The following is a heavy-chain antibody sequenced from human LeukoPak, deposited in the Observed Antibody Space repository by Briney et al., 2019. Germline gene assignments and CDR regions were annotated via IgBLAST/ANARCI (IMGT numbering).Heavy chain of an antibody. V-gene: IGHV4-39*01. CDR3: ARHTPPYYYYMDV. CDR1: GGSISSSSFY. Sequence: PSETLSLTCTVSGGSISSSSFYWGRIRPPPGKGLEWIGSIYYSGSTYYNPSLKSRVTISVDTSKNQFSLKLSSVTAADTAVYYCARHTPPYYYYMDVWGKGTTVTVSS. CDR2: IYYSGST. J-gene: IGHJ6*03.